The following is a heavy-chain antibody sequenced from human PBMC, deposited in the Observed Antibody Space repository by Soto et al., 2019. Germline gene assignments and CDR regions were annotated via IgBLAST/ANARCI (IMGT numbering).Heavy chain of an antibody. CDR2: IYSGDTT. J-gene: IGHJ6*02. CDR3: ARDLRTLYGMDV. Sequence: VQLVESGGGLIQPGGSLRLSCAASGFTVSSNYMSWVRQAPGKGLEWVSVIYSGDTTYYADSVKGRFTISRDHSKNTLYLQMNSLRAEDTAVYYCARDLRTLYGMDVWGQGTTVTVYS. CDR1: GFTVSSNY. V-gene: IGHV3-53*01.